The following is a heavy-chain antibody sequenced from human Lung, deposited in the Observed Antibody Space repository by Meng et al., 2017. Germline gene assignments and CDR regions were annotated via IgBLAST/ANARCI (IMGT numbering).Heavy chain of an antibody. CDR1: GRSISSSKYY. CDR2: IYNSGST. V-gene: IGHV4-30-4*01. CDR3: ARGQKGYFDL. Sequence: VQLQESGPRLVKPSPTLTPHSTVPGRSISSSKYYWSWIRQPPGKGLEWSGHIYNSGSTYYNPSLKSRITISVDTSKNQFSLKLSSVTAADTAVYYCARGQKGYFDLWGRGTLVTVSS. J-gene: IGHJ2*01.